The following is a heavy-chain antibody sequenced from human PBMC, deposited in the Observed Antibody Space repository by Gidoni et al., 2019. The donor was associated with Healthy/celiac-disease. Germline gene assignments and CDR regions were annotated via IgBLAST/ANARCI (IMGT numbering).Heavy chain of an antibody. CDR3: AGGIAVAPNWFDP. CDR1: GGTVRSYA. D-gene: IGHD6-19*01. Sequence: QVQLVQSGAEVKKTGSSGKVSCKAAGGTVRSYAISWVRQAPGQGLEWMGRIIPILGIANYAQKFQGRVTITADKSTSTAYMELSSLRSEDTAVYYCAGGIAVAPNWFDPWGQGTLVTVSS. J-gene: IGHJ5*02. CDR2: IIPILGIA. V-gene: IGHV1-69*04.